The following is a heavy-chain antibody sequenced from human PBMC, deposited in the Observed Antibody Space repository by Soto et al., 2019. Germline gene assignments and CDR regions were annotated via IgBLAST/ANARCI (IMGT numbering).Heavy chain of an antibody. D-gene: IGHD2-8*01. J-gene: IGHJ4*02. Sequence: EVQLVESGGGLVQPGGSLRLSCAASGFTFSSYSMNWVRQAPGKGLEWVSYISSSGSTIYYEDSVKGRFTISRDNAKNSLYLQMNSLRDEDTAVYYCARDLRMVYAIDFDYWGQGTLVTVSS. CDR1: GFTFSSYS. CDR3: ARDLRMVYAIDFDY. CDR2: ISSSGSTI. V-gene: IGHV3-48*02.